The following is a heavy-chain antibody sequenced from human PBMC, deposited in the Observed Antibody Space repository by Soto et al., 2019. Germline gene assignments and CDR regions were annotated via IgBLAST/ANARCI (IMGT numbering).Heavy chain of an antibody. J-gene: IGHJ5*02. CDR2: IIPILGIA. Sequence: QVQLVQSGAEVKKPGSSVKVSCKASGGTFSSYTISWVRQAPGQGLEWMGRIIPILGIANYAQKFQGRVTITADNSTSTAYMELSSLRSEDTAVDYCAREGDSSDRWFDSWVQGTLVTVSS. D-gene: IGHD3-22*01. V-gene: IGHV1-69*02. CDR3: AREGDSSDRWFDS. CDR1: GGTFSSYT.